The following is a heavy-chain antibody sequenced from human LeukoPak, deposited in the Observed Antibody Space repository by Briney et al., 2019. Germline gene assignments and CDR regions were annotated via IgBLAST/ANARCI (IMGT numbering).Heavy chain of an antibody. V-gene: IGHV3-74*01. J-gene: IGHJ5*02. CDR3: TRTQRAAVAPNWFDP. CDR2: INSDGRST. D-gene: IGHD6-13*01. CDR1: GFTVSSSY. Sequence: PGGSLRLSCAASGFTVSSSYMSWVRQAPGKGLMWVSHINSDGRSTNYADSVKGRFTISRDNAKNTLYLQMNSLRAEDTAVYYCTRTQRAAVAPNWFDPWGQGTLVTVSS.